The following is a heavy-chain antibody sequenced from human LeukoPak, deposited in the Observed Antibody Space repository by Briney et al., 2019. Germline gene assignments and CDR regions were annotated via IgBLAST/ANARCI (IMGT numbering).Heavy chain of an antibody. CDR2: MYYSGST. V-gene: IGHV4-30-4*01. J-gene: IGHJ5*02. CDR3: ARPYYYDSRIDL. D-gene: IGHD3-22*01. CDR1: GGSISSGDYY. Sequence: PSETLSLTCTVSGGSISSGDYYWSWIRQPPGKGLEWNAYMYYSGSTYYNPTLKSRVTMSADTSKNQLSLKLSSVTAADTAVYYCARPYYYDSRIDLWGQGILVTVSS.